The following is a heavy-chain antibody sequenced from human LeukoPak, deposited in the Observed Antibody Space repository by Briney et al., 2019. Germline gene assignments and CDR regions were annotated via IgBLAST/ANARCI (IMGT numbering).Heavy chain of an antibody. CDR1: GFTFSSYA. CDR3: AKDLGYYDSSGYYWDYFDY. V-gene: IGHV3-23*01. CDR2: ISGSGGST. D-gene: IGHD3-22*01. J-gene: IGHJ4*02. Sequence: GGSLRLSCAASGFTFSSYAMSWVRQAPGKGLEWVSAISGSGGSTYYADSVKGRFTISRDNSKNTLYLQMNSLRAEDTAVYYCAKDLGYYDSSGYYWDYFDYWGQGTLVTVSS.